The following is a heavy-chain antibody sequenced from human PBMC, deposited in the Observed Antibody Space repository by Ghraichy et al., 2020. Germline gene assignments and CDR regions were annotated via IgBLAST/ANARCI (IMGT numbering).Heavy chain of an antibody. D-gene: IGHD6-13*01. CDR1: GGSVSSGIYY. V-gene: IGHV4-61*01. CDR2: IYYSGST. J-gene: IGHJ5*02. CDR3: ARDLMAAASQRFDP. Sequence: GSLRLSCTVSGGSVSSGIYYWSWIRQPPGKGLEWIGYIYYSGSTNYNPSLKSRVTISVDTSKNQFSLKLSSVTAADTAVYYSARDLMAAASQRFDPWGQGTLVTVSS.